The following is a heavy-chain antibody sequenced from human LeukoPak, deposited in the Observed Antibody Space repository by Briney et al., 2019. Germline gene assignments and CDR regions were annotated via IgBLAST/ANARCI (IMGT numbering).Heavy chain of an antibody. CDR1: GFTVSSNY. Sequence: PGGSPRLSCAASGFTVSSNYMSWVRQAPGKGLEWVSVIYSGGSTYYADSVKGRFTISRDNSKNTLYLQMNSLRAEDTVVYYCARGESTAYDAFDIWGQGTMVTVSS. V-gene: IGHV3-53*01. D-gene: IGHD2-2*01. CDR3: ARGESTAYDAFDI. J-gene: IGHJ3*02. CDR2: IYSGGST.